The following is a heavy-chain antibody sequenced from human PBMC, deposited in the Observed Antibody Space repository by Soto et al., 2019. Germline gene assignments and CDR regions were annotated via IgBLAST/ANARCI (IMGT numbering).Heavy chain of an antibody. CDR1: GFNFSTYS. CDR3: ARHAYYYDSSGYFDP. D-gene: IGHD3-22*01. Sequence: PGGSLRLSCAASGFNFSTYSMNWVRQAPGKGLEWVSSVSASSTYIHYADAVKGRFTISRDNAKNSLSLQMNSLRAEDTAVYYCARHAYYYDSSGYFDPWGQGTTVTV. J-gene: IGHJ5*02. CDR2: VSASSTYI. V-gene: IGHV3-21*01.